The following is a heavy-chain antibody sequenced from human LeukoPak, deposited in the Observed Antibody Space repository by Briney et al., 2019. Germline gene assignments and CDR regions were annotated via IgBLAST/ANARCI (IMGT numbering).Heavy chain of an antibody. CDR1: GYTFTSYG. CDR2: ISAYNGNT. Sequence: GASVKVSCKASGYTFTSYGISWVRQAPGQGLEWMGWISAYNGNTNYAQKLQGRVTMTTDTSTSTAYMELRSLRSDDTAVYYCARDPRRRTYSSSWYLWFDPWGQGTLVTVSS. CDR3: ARDPRRRTYSSSWYLWFDP. D-gene: IGHD6-13*01. J-gene: IGHJ5*02. V-gene: IGHV1-18*01.